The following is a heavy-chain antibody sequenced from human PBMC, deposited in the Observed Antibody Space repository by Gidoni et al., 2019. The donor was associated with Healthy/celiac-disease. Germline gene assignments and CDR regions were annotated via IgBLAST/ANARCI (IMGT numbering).Heavy chain of an antibody. CDR1: GFPFISSS. CDR3: ARAAYYYDSSGYYGGDY. D-gene: IGHD3-22*01. V-gene: IGHV3-21*01. Sequence: EVQLVESGGGLVKPGGSLRLSCASSGFPFISSSMKWVRQAPGKGLEWVTSLSSSSSYIYYADSVQGRFTISRDNAKNSLYLQMNSLRAEDTAVYYCARAAYYYDSSGYYGGDYWGQGTLVTVSS. CDR2: LSSSSSYI. J-gene: IGHJ4*02.